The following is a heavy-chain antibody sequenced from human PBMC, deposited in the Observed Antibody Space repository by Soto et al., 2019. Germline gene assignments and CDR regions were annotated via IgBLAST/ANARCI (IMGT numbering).Heavy chain of an antibody. V-gene: IGHV4-30-2*01. Sequence: PSETLFLTCAVSGGSICSGGYSWRWIRQPPGKGLEWIGYIYHSGSTYYNPSLKSRVTISVDRSKNQFSLKLSSVTAADTAVYYCARAFMTTVTTYNWFDPWGQGTLVTVSS. CDR3: ARAFMTTVTTYNWFDP. D-gene: IGHD4-17*01. CDR1: GGSICSGGYS. CDR2: IYHSGST. J-gene: IGHJ5*02.